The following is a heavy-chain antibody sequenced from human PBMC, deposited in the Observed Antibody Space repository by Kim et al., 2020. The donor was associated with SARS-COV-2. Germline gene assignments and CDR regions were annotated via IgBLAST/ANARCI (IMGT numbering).Heavy chain of an antibody. CDR3: AKDRLHFYGSGSYYSYFDY. D-gene: IGHD3-10*01. Sequence: GGSLRLSCAASGFTFSSYVMHWVRQAPGKGLEWVAVISFDGSNKYYADSVKGRFTISRDNSKNTLYLQMNSLRAEDTAVYYCAKDRLHFYGSGSYYSYFDYWGQGTLVTVSS. V-gene: IGHV3-30*18. J-gene: IGHJ4*02. CDR2: ISFDGSNK. CDR1: GFTFSSYV.